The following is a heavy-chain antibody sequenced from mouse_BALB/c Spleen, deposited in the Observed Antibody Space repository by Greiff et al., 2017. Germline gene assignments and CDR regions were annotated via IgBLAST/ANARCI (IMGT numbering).Heavy chain of an antibody. CDR1: GFTFSDYY. CDR2: ISDGGSYT. V-gene: IGHV5-4*02. CDR3: ARERARDWYFDV. J-gene: IGHJ1*01. Sequence: EVQRVESGGGLVKPGGSLKLSCAASGFTFSDYYMYWVRQTPEKRLEWVATISDGGSYTYYPDSVKGRFTISRDNAKNNLYLQMSSLKSEDTAMYYCARERARDWYFDVWGAGTTVTVSS.